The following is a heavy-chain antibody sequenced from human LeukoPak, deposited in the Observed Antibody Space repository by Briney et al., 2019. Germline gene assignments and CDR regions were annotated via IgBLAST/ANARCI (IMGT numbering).Heavy chain of an antibody. Sequence: GGSLRLSCAASGFTSSSYSMNWVRQAPGKGLEWVSSISSSSSYIYYADSVKGRFTISRDNAKNSLYLQMNSLRAEDTAVYYCARDRGDYYDSSGYRDYWGQGTLVTVSS. J-gene: IGHJ4*02. CDR1: GFTSSSYS. CDR2: ISSSSSYI. D-gene: IGHD3-22*01. CDR3: ARDRGDYYDSSGYRDY. V-gene: IGHV3-21*01.